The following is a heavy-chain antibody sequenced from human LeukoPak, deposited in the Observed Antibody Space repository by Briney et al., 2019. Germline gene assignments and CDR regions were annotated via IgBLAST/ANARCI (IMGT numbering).Heavy chain of an antibody. CDR1: GFIISSYE. V-gene: IGHV3-48*03. J-gene: IGHJ4*02. CDR2: IRPAENI. Sequence: GGSLRLSCAASGFIISSYEMTWVRQAPGKGLEWLSYIRPAENIHYADSVKDRFTISRDNAKNSVFLQMNSLRGEDTAVYYCGRFKTYFDSWGQGTLVTVSS. CDR3: GRFKTYFDS.